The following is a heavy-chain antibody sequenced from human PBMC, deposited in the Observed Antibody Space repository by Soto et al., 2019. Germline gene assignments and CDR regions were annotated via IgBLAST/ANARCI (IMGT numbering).Heavy chain of an antibody. V-gene: IGHV4-39*01. CDR2: IYYSGST. CDR1: GGSISSSSYY. D-gene: IGHD3-10*01. Sequence: QLQLQESGPGLVKPSETLSLTCTVSGGSISSSSYYWGWIRQPPGKGLEWIGRIYYSGSTYYNPSLTRRVTIPVDTSKNQFSLKLSFVTAADPAVYYCATLWGQDWGQGTLVTVSS. J-gene: IGHJ4*02. CDR3: ATLWGQD.